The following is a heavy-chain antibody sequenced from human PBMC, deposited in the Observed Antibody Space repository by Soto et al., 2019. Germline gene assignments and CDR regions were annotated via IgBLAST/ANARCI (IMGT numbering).Heavy chain of an antibody. Sequence: EVRLLESGGGLVQPGGSLRLSCAASGFTFSGFCMAWVRQAPGKGLEWVATVTGSGGGTYYADSVKGRFSISRDNSKNTLYLKMYRRSPEAAAVYFGAKGRGGGILDWFDPWGQGIMVTVSS. CDR3: AKGRGGGILDWFDP. J-gene: IGHJ5*02. CDR1: GFTFSGFC. CDR2: VTGSGGGT. D-gene: IGHD3-16*01. V-gene: IGHV3-23*01.